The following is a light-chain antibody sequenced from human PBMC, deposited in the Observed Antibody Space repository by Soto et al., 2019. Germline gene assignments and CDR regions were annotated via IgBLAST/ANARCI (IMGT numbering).Light chain of an antibody. V-gene: IGKV3-15*01. CDR1: QSFSTN. Sequence: EIVMTQSPATLSVSPGERATLSCRASQSFSTNLAWYQQKPGQAPRLLIYGASTRATGIPARFSGSGSGTEFTLTINSLQSEDFAVYYCQQYNNWPPTWTFGQGTKVEIK. J-gene: IGKJ1*01. CDR3: QQYNNWPPTWT. CDR2: GAS.